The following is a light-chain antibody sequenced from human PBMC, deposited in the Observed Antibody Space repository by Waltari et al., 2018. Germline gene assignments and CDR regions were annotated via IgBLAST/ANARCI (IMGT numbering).Light chain of an antibody. CDR1: QSVSRT. J-gene: IGKJ1*01. V-gene: IGKV3-20*01. CDR3: QKYGTLPAT. CDR2: DAS. Sequence: EIVLTQSPGTLSLSPGDRATLSCRASQSVSRTLAWYQHKPGQAPRRLIYDASSRATGIADRFSGIGSVTDFSLTISRLEPEDFAVYYCQKYGTLPATFGQGTKVEIK.